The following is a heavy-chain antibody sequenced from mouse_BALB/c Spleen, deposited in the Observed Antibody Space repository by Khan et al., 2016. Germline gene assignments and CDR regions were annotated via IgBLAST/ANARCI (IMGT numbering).Heavy chain of an antibody. CDR1: GYSITSGYY. J-gene: IGHJ3*01. V-gene: IGHV3-6*02. D-gene: IGHD1-1*01. CDR2: ISYDGSN. Sequence: EVKLLESGPGLVKPSQSLSLTCSVTGYSITSGYYWNWIRQFPGNKLEWMGYISYDGSNNYNPSLKNRIYITRDTSKNQFFLKLNSVTTEDTATYYCARESLYYYGSWFAYWGQGTLVTVSA. CDR3: ARESLYYYGSWFAY.